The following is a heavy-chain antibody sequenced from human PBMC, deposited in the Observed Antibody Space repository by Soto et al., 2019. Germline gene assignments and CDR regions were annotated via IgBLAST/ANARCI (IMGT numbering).Heavy chain of an antibody. CDR3: ARYYCSSCTCYYFHY. V-gene: IGHV4-59*01. CDR2: SYYTGST. CDR1: GGSICSYY. D-gene: IGHD2-2*01. J-gene: IGHJ4*02. Sequence: SETLSLTCTVSGGSICSYYWSWIRQTPGQGLEGIGYSYYTGSTHYNPYKPSLKSRVSFSVDTSKNQFSLQLSSVTAADTAVYYCARYYCSSCTCYYFHYWGQGTLDTFS.